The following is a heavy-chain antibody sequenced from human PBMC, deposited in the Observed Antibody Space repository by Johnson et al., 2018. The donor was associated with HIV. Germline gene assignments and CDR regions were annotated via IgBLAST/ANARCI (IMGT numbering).Heavy chain of an antibody. Sequence: MQLVESVGGLVQPGRSLRLSCTASGFTFGDYAMGWVRQAPGKGLEWVGFIRSKAYGGTTEYAASVKGRFTISRDDSKSIAYLQMNSLKTDDTAVYYCTRDRGSGWYWDAFDIWGQGTMVTVSS. CDR2: IRSKAYGGTT. D-gene: IGHD6-19*01. J-gene: IGHJ3*02. CDR1: GFTFGDYA. CDR3: TRDRGSGWYWDAFDI. V-gene: IGHV3-49*04.